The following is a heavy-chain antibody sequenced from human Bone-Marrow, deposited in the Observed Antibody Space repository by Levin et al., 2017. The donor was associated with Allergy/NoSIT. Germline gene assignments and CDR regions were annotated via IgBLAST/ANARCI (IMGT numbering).Heavy chain of an antibody. CDR3: ARDLCSGARCYAYYYMDV. CDR2: IWHDGSSK. Sequence: GGSLRLSCAASGFTFSSHAMHWVRQAPGKGLEWVAVIWHDGSSKYYVDSVKGRFTISRDNSKNTLYLQMNSLRAEDTAFYYCARDLCSGARCYAYYYMDVWGTGTTVTVAS. V-gene: IGHV3-33*01. CDR1: GFTFSSHA. D-gene: IGHD2-15*01. J-gene: IGHJ6*03.